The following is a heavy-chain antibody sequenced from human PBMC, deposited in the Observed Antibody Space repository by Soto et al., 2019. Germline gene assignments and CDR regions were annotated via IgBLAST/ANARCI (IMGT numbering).Heavy chain of an antibody. D-gene: IGHD2-15*01. Sequence: QPGGSLRLSCTASGFTFSNYWMSWVRQAPGKGLEWVANIKQDGSEKYHVDSVNGRFTISRDNAKNSLHLQMNSLRAEDTAIYYCATRPHRSRNTPYLAVFDFWGRGTQVTVSS. J-gene: IGHJ4*02. CDR2: IKQDGSEK. CDR1: GFTFSNYW. V-gene: IGHV3-7*01. CDR3: ATRPHRSRNTPYLAVFDF.